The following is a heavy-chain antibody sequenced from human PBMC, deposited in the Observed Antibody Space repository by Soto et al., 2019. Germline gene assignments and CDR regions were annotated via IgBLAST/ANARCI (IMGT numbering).Heavy chain of an antibody. J-gene: IGHJ6*02. CDR2: ISYDGSNK. V-gene: IGHV3-30*18. Sequence: QVQLVESGGGVVQPGRSLRLSCAASGFTFSSYGMHWVRQAPGKGPEWVAVISYDGSNKYYADSVKGRFTISRDNSKNTLYLQMNSLRAEDTAVYYCAKDRRSSSPYYYYGMDVWGQGTTVTVSS. CDR3: AKDRRSSSPYYYYGMDV. D-gene: IGHD6-6*01. CDR1: GFTFSSYG.